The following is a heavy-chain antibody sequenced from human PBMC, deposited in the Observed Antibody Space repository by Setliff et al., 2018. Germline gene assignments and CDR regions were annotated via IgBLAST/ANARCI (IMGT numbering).Heavy chain of an antibody. CDR2: IIPILGIA. CDR3: ARPRSPKISIFGVTPFDY. J-gene: IGHJ4*02. CDR1: GYTFTSYA. V-gene: IGHV1-69*10. D-gene: IGHD3-3*01. Sequence: SVKVSCKASGYTFTSYAIHWVRQAPGQRLEWMGGIIPILGIANYAQKFQGRITITADKSTSTAYMELSGLRSDDTAVYFCARPRSPKISIFGVTPFDYWGQGTLVTVSS.